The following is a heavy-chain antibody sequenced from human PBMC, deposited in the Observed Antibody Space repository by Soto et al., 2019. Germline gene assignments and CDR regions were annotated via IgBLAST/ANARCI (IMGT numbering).Heavy chain of an antibody. CDR2: IYNEFT. CDR3: VREPRYCSGGSCSIMGDAFDI. D-gene: IGHD2-15*01. V-gene: IGHV3-66*01. Sequence: EVQLLESGGGLVQPGGSLRLSCVASGFTVTDIYMNWVRQAPGKGLEWVSVIYNEFTDYADSVRGRFSISTDSSKNALYLQMNSLRAEDSAVYYCVREPRYCSGGSCSIMGDAFDIWGQGTMVTVSS. J-gene: IGHJ3*02. CDR1: GFTVTDIY.